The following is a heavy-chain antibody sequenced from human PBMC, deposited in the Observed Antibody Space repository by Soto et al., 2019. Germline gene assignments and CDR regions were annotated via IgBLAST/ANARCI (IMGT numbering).Heavy chain of an antibody. Sequence: GASVKGSCKASGYTFCTYYMHWVRQAPGQRYEWMGIINPSGGSTTYAQKFQGRVTITRDTSASTAYMELSSLRSEDTAVYYCARAWDYDFWSGYSPYYGMDVWGQGTTVTVSS. CDR2: INPSGGST. J-gene: IGHJ6*02. D-gene: IGHD3-3*01. V-gene: IGHV1-46*01. CDR3: ARAWDYDFWSGYSPYYGMDV. CDR1: GYTFCTYY.